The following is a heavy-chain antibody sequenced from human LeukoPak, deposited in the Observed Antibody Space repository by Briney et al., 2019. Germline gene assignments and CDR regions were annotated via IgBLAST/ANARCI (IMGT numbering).Heavy chain of an antibody. D-gene: IGHD1-26*01. Sequence: SETLSLTCAVYGGSFSGYYWSWIRQPPGKGLEWIGEINHSGSTNYNPSLKSRVTISVDTSKNQFSLKLSSVTAADTAVYYCARAYSGSHGSWFDPWGQGTLVTVFS. CDR2: INHSGST. J-gene: IGHJ5*02. CDR3: ARAYSGSHGSWFDP. CDR1: GGSFSGYY. V-gene: IGHV4-34*01.